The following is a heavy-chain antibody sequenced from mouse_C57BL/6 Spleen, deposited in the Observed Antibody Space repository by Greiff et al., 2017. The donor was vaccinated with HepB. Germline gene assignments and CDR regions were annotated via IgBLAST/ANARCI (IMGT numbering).Heavy chain of an antibody. D-gene: IGHD1-1*01. CDR2: ISGGGGNT. CDR1: GFTFSSYT. CDR3: ARQRGPHYYGSSYVSYWYFDV. V-gene: IGHV5-9*01. J-gene: IGHJ1*03. Sequence: EVKLMESGGGLVKPGGSLKLSCAASGFTFSSYTMSWVRQTPEKRLEWVATISGGGGNTYYPDSVKGRFTISRDNAKNTRYLQMSSLRSEDTALYYCARQRGPHYYGSSYVSYWYFDVWGTGTTVTVSS.